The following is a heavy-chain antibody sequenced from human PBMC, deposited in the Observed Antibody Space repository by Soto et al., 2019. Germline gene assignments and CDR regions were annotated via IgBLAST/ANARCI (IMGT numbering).Heavy chain of an antibody. CDR1: GYNFMPYG. CDR3: ARDLDPSGSYYTDY. CDR2: ISPWKGNT. J-gene: IGHJ4*02. V-gene: IGHV1-18*04. Sequence: GASVKVSCKASGYNFMPYGVNWVRQAPGQGLEWMGWISPWKGNTNYAQSFQGRVTMTTDTSTSTAYMELRSLTSDDTAVYYCARDLDPSGSYYTDYWGPGTPVTVS. D-gene: IGHD3-10*01.